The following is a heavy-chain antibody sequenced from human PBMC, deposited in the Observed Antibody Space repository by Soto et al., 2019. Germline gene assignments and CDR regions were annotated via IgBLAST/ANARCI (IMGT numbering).Heavy chain of an antibody. V-gene: IGHV1-2*02. CDR1: GYTFTGYY. J-gene: IGHJ4*02. Sequence: QVQLVQSGAEVKKSGASVKVSCKASGYTFTGYYIHWVRQAPGQGLEWMGEISPNSGVTKYAQKFPGRVTMTRDTSISTVYLELSNLSPDDTAVYYCGRGRSGELVVFYWGQGTLVTVYS. CDR3: GRGRSGELVVFY. D-gene: IGHD1-7*01. CDR2: ISPNSGVT.